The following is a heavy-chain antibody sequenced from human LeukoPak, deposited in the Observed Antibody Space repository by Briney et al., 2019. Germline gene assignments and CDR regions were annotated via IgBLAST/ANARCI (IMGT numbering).Heavy chain of an antibody. J-gene: IGHJ4*02. CDR3: GRKIAAEDY. D-gene: IGHD6-13*01. CDR1: GFTFSSFA. CDR2: ISAGGDDR. Sequence: GGSLRLSCAASGFTFSSFALTWVRQAPGKGLEWVSGISAGGDDRYNADSVKGRFTISRDNSKNTLYLQMNSLRAEDTAVYYCGRKIAAEDYWGQGTLVTVSS. V-gene: IGHV3-23*01.